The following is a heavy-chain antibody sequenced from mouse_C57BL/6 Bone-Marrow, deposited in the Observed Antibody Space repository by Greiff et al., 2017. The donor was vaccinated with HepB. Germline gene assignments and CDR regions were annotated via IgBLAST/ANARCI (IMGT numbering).Heavy chain of an antibody. CDR3: ARLITTVVAHYYAMDY. D-gene: IGHD1-1*01. CDR2: IYPGDGDT. J-gene: IGHJ2*01. CDR1: GYAFSSSW. Sequence: VQLQQSGPELVKPGASVKISCKASGYAFSSSWMNWVKQRPGKGLEWIGRIYPGDGDTNYNGKFKGKATLTADKSSSTAYMQLSSLTSEDSAVYFCARLITTVVAHYYAMDYWGQGTTLTVSS. V-gene: IGHV1-82*01.